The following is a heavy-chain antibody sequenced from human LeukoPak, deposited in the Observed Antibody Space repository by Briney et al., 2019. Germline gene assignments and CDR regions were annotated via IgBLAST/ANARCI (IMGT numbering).Heavy chain of an antibody. J-gene: IGHJ2*01. Sequence: GGSLRLSCAASGFTFSDYYMSWIRQAPGKGLEWVSYISSSGSTIYYADSVKGRFTISRDNAKNSLYLQMNSLRAEDTAVYYCARGIITMFRGVNRNWYFDLWGRGTLVTVSS. CDR1: GFTFSDYY. D-gene: IGHD3-10*01. V-gene: IGHV3-11*04. CDR3: ARGIITMFRGVNRNWYFDL. CDR2: ISSSGSTI.